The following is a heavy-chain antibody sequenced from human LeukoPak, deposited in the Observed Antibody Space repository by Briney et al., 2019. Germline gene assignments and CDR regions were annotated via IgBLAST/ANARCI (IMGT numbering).Heavy chain of an antibody. Sequence: GGSLRLSCAASGFTFSRYWMHWVRQAPEKGLVWVSRINSDGSYTSYADFVKGRFTISRDNAKNTVYLQMSSLRAEDTAVYYCARDIKSYYYGSGSYPTLDYWGQGTLVTVSS. CDR3: ARDIKSYYYGSGSYPTLDY. J-gene: IGHJ4*02. V-gene: IGHV3-74*01. CDR2: INSDGSYT. CDR1: GFTFSRYW. D-gene: IGHD3-10*01.